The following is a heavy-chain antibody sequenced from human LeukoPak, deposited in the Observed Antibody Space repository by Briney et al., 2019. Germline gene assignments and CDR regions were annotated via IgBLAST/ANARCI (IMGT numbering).Heavy chain of an antibody. D-gene: IGHD3-10*01. Sequence: PSETLSLTCTVSGGSISSYYWSWIRQPPGKGPEWIGYIYYSGSTNYNPSLKSRVTISVDTSKNQFSLKLSSVTAADTAVYYCAREGRGSGSYTFDYWGQGTLVTVSS. CDR3: AREGRGSGSYTFDY. J-gene: IGHJ4*02. CDR2: IYYSGST. CDR1: GGSISSYY. V-gene: IGHV4-59*01.